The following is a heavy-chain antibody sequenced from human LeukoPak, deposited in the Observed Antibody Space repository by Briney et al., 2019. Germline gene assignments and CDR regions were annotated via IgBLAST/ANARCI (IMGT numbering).Heavy chain of an antibody. D-gene: IGHD3-9*01. CDR3: ASNILTGYYTLWWDY. J-gene: IGHJ4*02. CDR1: GGTFSSYA. CDR2: IIPIFGTA. Sequence: ASVKVSCKASGGTFSSYAISWVRQAPGQGLEWMGGIIPIFGTANYAQKFQGGVTITADKSTSTAYMELSSLRSEDTAVYYCASNILTGYYTLWWDYWGQGTLVTVSS. V-gene: IGHV1-69*06.